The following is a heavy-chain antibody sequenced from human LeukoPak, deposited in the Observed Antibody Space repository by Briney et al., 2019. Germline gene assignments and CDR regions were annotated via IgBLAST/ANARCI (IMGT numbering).Heavy chain of an antibody. J-gene: IGHJ2*01. CDR2: IYYSGST. Sequence: SETLSLTCTVSGGSISSSSYYWGWIRQPPGKGLEWIGNIYYSGSTYYNPSLESRVTMSLDTSKNQFSLKLSSVTAADTAVYYCARGTPHYDILTGYWYFDLWGRGTMVTVSS. V-gene: IGHV4-39*07. CDR1: GGSISSSSYY. CDR3: ARGTPHYDILTGYWYFDL. D-gene: IGHD3-9*01.